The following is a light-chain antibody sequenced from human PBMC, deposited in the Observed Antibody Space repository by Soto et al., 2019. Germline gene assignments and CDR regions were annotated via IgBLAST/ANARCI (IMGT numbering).Light chain of an antibody. CDR1: KLGDKY. J-gene: IGLJ2*01. CDR2: QDS. Sequence: SSELTQPPSVSVSPGQTASITCSGDKLGDKYACWYQQKPGQSPVLVIYQDSKRPSGIPGRFSGSNSGNTATLTISGTQAMDEADYYCQAWDSSTVVFGGGTKLTVL. CDR3: QAWDSSTVV. V-gene: IGLV3-1*01.